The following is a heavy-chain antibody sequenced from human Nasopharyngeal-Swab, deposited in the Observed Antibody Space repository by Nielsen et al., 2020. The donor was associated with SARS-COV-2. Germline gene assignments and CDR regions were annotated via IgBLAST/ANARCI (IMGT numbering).Heavy chain of an antibody. Sequence: GGSLRLSCAASGFTFNNYNFNWVRQAPGKGLEWVSSIRSSRSYIYYADSVKGRFTISRDNAKNSLYLQMNSLRAEDTAVYYCARDGLDYDFWSAYFMDVWGQGTTVTVSS. V-gene: IGHV3-21*01. CDR2: IRSSRSYI. CDR1: GFTFNNYN. D-gene: IGHD3-3*01. J-gene: IGHJ6*02. CDR3: ARDGLDYDFWSAYFMDV.